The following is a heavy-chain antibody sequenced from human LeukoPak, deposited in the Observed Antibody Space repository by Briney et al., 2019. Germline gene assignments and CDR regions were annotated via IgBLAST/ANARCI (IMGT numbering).Heavy chain of an antibody. D-gene: IGHD3-22*01. CDR3: ARASRYYYDSSGSHGDY. Sequence: SETLSLTCTVSGVSISSYYWSWIRQPPGKGLEWIGEINHSGSTNYNPSLKSRVTISVDTSKNQFSLKLSSVTAADTAVYYCARASRYYYDSSGSHGDYWGQGTLVTVSS. V-gene: IGHV4-34*01. CDR1: GVSISSYY. J-gene: IGHJ4*02. CDR2: INHSGST.